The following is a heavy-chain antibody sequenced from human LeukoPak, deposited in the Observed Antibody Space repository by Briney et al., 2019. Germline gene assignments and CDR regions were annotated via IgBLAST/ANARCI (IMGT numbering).Heavy chain of an antibody. D-gene: IGHD2-2*01. V-gene: IGHV4-34*01. CDR3: ARGAVVVPAANYYFDY. Sequence: SETLSLTCAVYGGSFSGYYWSWIRQPPGKGLEWIGEINHSGSTNYNPSLKSRVTISVDTSKNQFSLKLSSVTAADTAVYYCARGAVVVPAANYYFDYWGQGTLVTVSS. CDR1: GGSFSGYY. J-gene: IGHJ4*02. CDR2: INHSGST.